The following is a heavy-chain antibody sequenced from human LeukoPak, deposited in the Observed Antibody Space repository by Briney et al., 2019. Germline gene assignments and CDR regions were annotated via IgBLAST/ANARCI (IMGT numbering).Heavy chain of an antibody. CDR1: GFTFSSYS. V-gene: IGHV3-48*01. Sequence: GGSLRLSCAASGFTFSSYSMNWVRQAPGKGLEWVSYISGSSDTIRSADSVKGRFTISRENAKNSLYLQMNSLRVEDTAVYYCARDYGGLIWGQGTLVTVSS. D-gene: IGHD4-23*01. J-gene: IGHJ4*02. CDR2: ISGSSDTI. CDR3: ARDYGGLI.